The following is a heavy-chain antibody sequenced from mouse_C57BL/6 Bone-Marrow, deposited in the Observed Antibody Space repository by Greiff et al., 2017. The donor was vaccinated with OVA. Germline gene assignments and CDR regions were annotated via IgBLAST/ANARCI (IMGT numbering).Heavy chain of an antibody. V-gene: IGHV1-80*01. CDR1: GYAFSSYW. CDR3: ARGMYDGYYDY. Sequence: VQLQQSGAELVKPGASVKISCKASGYAFSSYWMNWVKQRPGKGLEWMGQIYPGDGDTNYNGKFKGKATLTADKSSSTAYMQLSSLTSEDSAVYFCARGMYDGYYDYWGQGTTVTVSS. CDR2: IYPGDGDT. D-gene: IGHD2-3*01. J-gene: IGHJ2*01.